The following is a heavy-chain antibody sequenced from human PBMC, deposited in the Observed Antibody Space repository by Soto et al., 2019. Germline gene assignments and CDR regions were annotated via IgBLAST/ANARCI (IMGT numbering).Heavy chain of an antibody. CDR3: ARVGGRGGDSILDY. Sequence: SETLSLTCTVSGGSISSYYWSWIRQPPGKGLEWIGYIYYSGSTNYNPSLKSRVTISVDTSKNQFSLKLSSVTAADTAVYYCARVGGRGGDSILDYWGQGTLVTVSS. CDR2: IYYSGST. J-gene: IGHJ4*02. CDR1: GGSISSYY. V-gene: IGHV4-59*01. D-gene: IGHD4-17*01.